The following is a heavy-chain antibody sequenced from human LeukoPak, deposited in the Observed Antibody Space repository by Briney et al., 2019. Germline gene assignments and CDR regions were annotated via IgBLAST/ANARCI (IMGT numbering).Heavy chain of an antibody. D-gene: IGHD5-24*01. CDR2: IYTSGST. V-gene: IGHV4-61*02. Sequence: SETLSLTCTVSGGSISSGSYYWSWIRQPAGKGLEWIGRIYTSGSTNYNPSLKSRVTISVDTSKNQLSLKLSSVTAADTAVYHCARLEMATISFDYWGQGTLVTVSS. CDR3: ARLEMATISFDY. CDR1: GGSISSGSYY. J-gene: IGHJ4*02.